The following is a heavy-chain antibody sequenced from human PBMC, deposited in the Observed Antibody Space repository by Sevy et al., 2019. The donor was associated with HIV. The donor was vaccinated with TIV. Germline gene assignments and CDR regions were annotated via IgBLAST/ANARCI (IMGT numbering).Heavy chain of an antibody. CDR1: GYTFTGYY. Sequence: ASVKVSCKASGYTFTGYYLHWVRQAPGQGLEWMGWINPNSGGTNYAPKFQGRVTMTRDTSISTASRELSRLRSDDTAVYYCTRSAAEAKNFYCGGDCYSDYWGQGTLVTVSS. CDR2: INPNSGGT. V-gene: IGHV1-2*02. D-gene: IGHD2-21*02. CDR3: TRSAAEAKNFYCGGDCYSDY. J-gene: IGHJ4*02.